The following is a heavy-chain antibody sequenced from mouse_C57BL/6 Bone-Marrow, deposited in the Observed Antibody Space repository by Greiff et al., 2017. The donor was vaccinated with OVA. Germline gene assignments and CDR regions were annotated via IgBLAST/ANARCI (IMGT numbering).Heavy chain of an antibody. V-gene: IGHV1-52*01. CDR3: ATVVAYYFDY. D-gene: IGHD1-1*01. CDR1: GYTFTSYW. Sequence: QVHVKQPGAELVRPGSSVKLSCKASGYTFTSYWMHWVKQRPIQGLEWIGNIDPSDSETHYNQKFKDKATLTVDKSSSTAYMQLSSLTSEDSAVYYCATVVAYYFDYWGQGTTLTVSS. CDR2: IDPSDSET. J-gene: IGHJ2*01.